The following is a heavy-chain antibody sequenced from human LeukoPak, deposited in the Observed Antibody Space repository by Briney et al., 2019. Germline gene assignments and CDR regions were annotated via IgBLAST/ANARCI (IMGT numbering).Heavy chain of an antibody. CDR1: GGSISSYY. D-gene: IGHD3-22*01. V-gene: IGHV4-59*01. Sequence: PSETLSLTCTVSGGSISSYYWSWIRQPPGKGLEWIGYIYYSGGTNYNPSLKSRVTISVDTSKNQFSLKLSSVTAADTAVYYCARDRDSVYYDSSGYYYDYYYGMDVWGQGTTVTVSS. CDR2: IYYSGGT. J-gene: IGHJ6*02. CDR3: ARDRDSVYYDSSGYYYDYYYGMDV.